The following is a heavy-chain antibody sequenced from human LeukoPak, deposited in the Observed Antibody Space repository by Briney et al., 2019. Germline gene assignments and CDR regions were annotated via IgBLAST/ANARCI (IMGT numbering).Heavy chain of an antibody. CDR2: IRYDGSNK. CDR1: GFTFSSYG. J-gene: IGHJ4*02. CDR3: AKVIATYDILTGYYDY. D-gene: IGHD3-9*01. Sequence: LGGSLRLSCAASGFTFSSYGMHWVRQAPGKGLEWVVFIRYDGSNKYYADSVKGRFTISRDNSKNTLYLQMNSLRAEDTAVYYCAKVIATYDILTGYYDYWGQGTLVTVSS. V-gene: IGHV3-30*02.